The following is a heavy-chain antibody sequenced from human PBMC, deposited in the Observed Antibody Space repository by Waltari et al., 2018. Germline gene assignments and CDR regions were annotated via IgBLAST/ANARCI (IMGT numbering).Heavy chain of an antibody. V-gene: IGHV3-23*03. CDR3: AKDRDEYSSSWYGAFDI. J-gene: IGHJ3*02. CDR2: IYSGGST. Sequence: EVQLLESGGGLVQPGGSLRLSCAASGFTFSSYAMSWVRQAPGKGLEWVSVIYSGGSTYYADSVKGRFTISRDNSKNTLYLQMNSLGAEDTAVYYCAKDRDEYSSSWYGAFDIWGQGTMVTVSS. D-gene: IGHD6-13*01. CDR1: GFTFSSYA.